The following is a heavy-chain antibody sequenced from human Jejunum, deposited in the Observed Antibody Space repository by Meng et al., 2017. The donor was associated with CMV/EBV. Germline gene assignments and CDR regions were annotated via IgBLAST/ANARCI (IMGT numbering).Heavy chain of an antibody. J-gene: IGHJ5*02. CDR2: VDPKSGGG. CDR3: ASGLYGGHSVGLVFDP. D-gene: IGHD4-23*01. V-gene: IGHV1/OR15-1*04. Sequence: SGYTFSDYYIHWVRQAPGQGLEWMGRVDPKSGGGDYAQKFQGRVTMTRDTSISTAYMDLSSLTSDDTATYYCASGLYGGHSVGLVFDPWGQGTLVTVSS. CDR1: GYTFSDYY.